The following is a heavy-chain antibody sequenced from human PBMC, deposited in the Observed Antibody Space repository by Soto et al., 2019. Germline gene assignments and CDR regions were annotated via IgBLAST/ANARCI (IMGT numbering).Heavy chain of an antibody. D-gene: IGHD6-13*01. J-gene: IGHJ4*02. CDR2: INPNSGDT. V-gene: IGHV1-2*04. CDR3: ARGLEEQLVFPFYFDY. Sequence: ASVKVSCKASGYTFTGYYMHWVRQAPGQGLEWMGWINPNSGDTNYAQKFQGWVTMTRDTSISTAYMELSRLRSDDTAVYYCARGLEEQLVFPFYFDYWGQGTLVTVSS. CDR1: GYTFTGYY.